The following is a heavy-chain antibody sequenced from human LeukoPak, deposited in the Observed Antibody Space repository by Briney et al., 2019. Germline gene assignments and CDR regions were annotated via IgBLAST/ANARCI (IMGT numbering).Heavy chain of an antibody. CDR2: ISPSGTNI. D-gene: IGHD6-13*01. V-gene: IGHV3-11*01. J-gene: IGHJ5*02. CDR3: AREGGTSAGISKIRRGYTWFDP. CDR1: GFTFSDYF. Sequence: GGSLRLSCAASGFTFSDYFMHWIRQAPGKGLEWISDISPSGTNIYYADSVKGRFAISRDNAKNSLYLQINSLRAEDTAVYYCAREGGTSAGISKIRRGYTWFDPWGQGTLVTVSS.